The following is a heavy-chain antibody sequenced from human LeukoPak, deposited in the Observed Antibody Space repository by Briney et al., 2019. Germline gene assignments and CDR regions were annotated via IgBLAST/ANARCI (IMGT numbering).Heavy chain of an antibody. Sequence: ASVRVSCKASGYTVTNYGISWVRQAPGQGLEWMGWISAYNGHTKYAQKVQGRVTMTRDTSTSTAYMELRSLRSDDTAVYYCARDGHRRYHYDSSGREDAFDIWGQGTTVTVSS. CDR2: ISAYNGHT. J-gene: IGHJ3*02. CDR3: ARDGHRRYHYDSSGREDAFDI. CDR1: GYTVTNYG. D-gene: IGHD3-22*01. V-gene: IGHV1-18*01.